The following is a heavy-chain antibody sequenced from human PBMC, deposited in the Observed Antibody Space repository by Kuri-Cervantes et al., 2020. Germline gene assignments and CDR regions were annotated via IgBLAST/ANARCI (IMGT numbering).Heavy chain of an antibody. V-gene: IGHV1-2*02. CDR2: INSNSGGT. D-gene: IGHD4-11*01. J-gene: IGHJ4*02. CDR1: GFTFTSSA. CDR3: ARASFYSNYRFDY. Sequence: ASVKVSCKASGFTFTSSAVQWVRQAPGQGLEWMGWINSNSGGTNYAQKFQGRVTMTRDTSISTAYMEMSRLTSDDTAVYYCARASFYSNYRFDYWGQGTLVTVSS.